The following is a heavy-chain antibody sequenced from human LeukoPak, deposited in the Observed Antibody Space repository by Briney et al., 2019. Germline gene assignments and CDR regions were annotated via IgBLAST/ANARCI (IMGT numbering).Heavy chain of an antibody. Sequence: SETLSLTCTVSGGSISSYYWSWIRQPPGKGLEWIGYIYYSGSTNYNPSLKSRVSISVDTSKNQFSLKLSSVTAADTAVYYCARGAYCGGDCYSHPHDAFDIWGQGTMVTVSS. CDR1: GGSISSYY. CDR3: ARGAYCGGDCYSHPHDAFDI. V-gene: IGHV4-59*01. CDR2: IYYSGST. D-gene: IGHD2-21*02. J-gene: IGHJ3*02.